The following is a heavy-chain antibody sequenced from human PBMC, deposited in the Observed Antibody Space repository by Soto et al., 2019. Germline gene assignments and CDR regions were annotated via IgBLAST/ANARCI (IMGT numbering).Heavy chain of an antibody. Sequence: TLSLTCTVSGASINDYYWSWIRQTPGKGLEWVGFMYYSETTKYNPSLKGRVNMSLDTSKNQVSLHLKSVTTADTAVYYCARANSSPWYKLEYKWFDPWGQGTLVTVSS. D-gene: IGHD6-13*01. J-gene: IGHJ5*02. CDR2: MYYSETT. CDR1: GASINDYY. V-gene: IGHV4-59*01. CDR3: ARANSSPWYKLEYKWFDP.